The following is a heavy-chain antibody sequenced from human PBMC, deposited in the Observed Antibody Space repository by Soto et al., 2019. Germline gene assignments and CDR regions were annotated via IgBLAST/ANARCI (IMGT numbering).Heavy chain of an antibody. CDR1: GFTFSSYG. CDR3: AKVPGIYYYGMDV. Sequence: GGSLRLSCAASGFTFSSYGMHWVRQAPGKGLEWVAVISYDGSNKYYADSVKGRFTISRDNSKNTLYLQMNSLRAEDTAVYYCAKVPGIYYYGMDVWGKGTTVTVS. CDR2: ISYDGSNK. J-gene: IGHJ6*04. V-gene: IGHV3-30*18.